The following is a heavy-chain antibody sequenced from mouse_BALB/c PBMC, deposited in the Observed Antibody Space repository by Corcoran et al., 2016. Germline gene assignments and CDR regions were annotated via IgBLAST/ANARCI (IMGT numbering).Heavy chain of an antibody. CDR1: GFNIRDTY. J-gene: IGHJ2*01. D-gene: IGHD2-1*01. CDR2: IDAANGNT. V-gene: IGHV14-3*02. Sequence: EVQLQPSGAELVKPGASVKLSCTASGFNIRDTYMHWVMQRPEQGLEWIGRIDAANGNTKYDPKLQGKATITADTSSNTADLQLSSLTSEDTAVYYCARDGTYTYFDYWGQGTTLTVPS. CDR3: ARDGTYTYFDY.